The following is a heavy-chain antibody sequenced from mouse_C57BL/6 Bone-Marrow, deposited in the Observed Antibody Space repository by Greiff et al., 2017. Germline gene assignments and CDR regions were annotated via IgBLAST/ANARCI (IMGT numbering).Heavy chain of an antibody. V-gene: IGHV1-81*01. D-gene: IGHD2-1*01. Sequence: QVQLQQSGAELARPGASVKLSCKASGYTFTSYGISWVKQRTGQGLEWIGEIYPRSGNTYYNEKFKGKATLTADKSSSTAYMDLRSLTSEDSAVYFCARYGNYWYFDVWGTGTTVTVSS. CDR2: IYPRSGNT. CDR3: ARYGNYWYFDV. J-gene: IGHJ1*03. CDR1: GYTFTSYG.